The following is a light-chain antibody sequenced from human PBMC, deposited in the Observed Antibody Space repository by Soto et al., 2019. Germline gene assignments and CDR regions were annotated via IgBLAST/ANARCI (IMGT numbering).Light chain of an antibody. Sequence: IVLTQSPATLSLSPGDRAFLSCRASQSVRTYLAWSQQKPGQAPRLLLFDASNRATGIPARFSGSGSGTDFTLTISSLEPEDFAVYYFQHRSVLPYTFGQGTKVEIK. CDR2: DAS. J-gene: IGKJ2*01. CDR1: QSVRTY. CDR3: QHRSVLPYT. V-gene: IGKV3-11*01.